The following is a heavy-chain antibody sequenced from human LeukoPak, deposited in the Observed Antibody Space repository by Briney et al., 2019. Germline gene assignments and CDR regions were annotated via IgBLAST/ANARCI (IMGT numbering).Heavy chain of an antibody. CDR2: IYYSGST. Sequence: SETLSLTCTVSGGSISSYYWSWIRQPPGKGLEWIGYIYYSGSTNYNPSLKSRVTISVDTSKNQFSLKLSSVTAVDTAVYYCARATYYDFWSGPGGIGGAFDIWGQGTMVTVSS. CDR1: GGSISSYY. J-gene: IGHJ3*02. CDR3: ARATYYDFWSGPGGIGGAFDI. V-gene: IGHV4-59*01. D-gene: IGHD3-3*01.